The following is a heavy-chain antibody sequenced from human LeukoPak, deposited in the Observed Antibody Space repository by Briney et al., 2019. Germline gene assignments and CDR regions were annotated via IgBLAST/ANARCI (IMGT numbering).Heavy chain of an antibody. D-gene: IGHD4-23*01. J-gene: IGHJ5*02. CDR2: IIPILGIA. V-gene: IGHV1-69*04. CDR3: ARGPRGYGGNSNWFDP. Sequence: SVKLSCKASGGTFSSYAISWVRQAPGQGLEWMGRIIPILGIANYAQKFQGRVTITADKSTSTAYMELSSLRSEDTAVYYCARGPRGYGGNSNWFDPWGQGTLVTVSS. CDR1: GGTFSSYA.